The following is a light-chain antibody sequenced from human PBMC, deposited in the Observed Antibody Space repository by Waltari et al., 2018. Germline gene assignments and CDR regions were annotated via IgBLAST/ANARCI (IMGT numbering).Light chain of an antibody. Sequence: SVLYSSNNRNYLTWYQQKPGQPPKLLIYLASIRESGVPDRFSGSGSGTDFTRTISSLQAEDVAVYYCQQYYTTPLTFGGGTKVEIK. J-gene: IGKJ4*01. V-gene: IGKV4-1*01. CDR3: QQYYTTPLT. CDR1: SVLYSSNNRNY. CDR2: LAS.